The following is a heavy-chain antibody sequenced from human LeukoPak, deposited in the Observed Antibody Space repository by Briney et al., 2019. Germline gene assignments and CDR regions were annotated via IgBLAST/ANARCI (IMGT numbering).Heavy chain of an antibody. V-gene: IGHV3-7*05. CDR3: ARDWGWFDT. Sequence: GGSLRLSCAASGFTFSTYWMIWVRQAPGKGLEWVANIKEDGSEKYYVDSVKGRFTISRDNAEKSLYLQMNSLRVDDTAVYYCARDWGWFDTWGQGTLVTVPS. D-gene: IGHD3-16*01. CDR1: GFTFSTYW. J-gene: IGHJ5*02. CDR2: IKEDGSEK.